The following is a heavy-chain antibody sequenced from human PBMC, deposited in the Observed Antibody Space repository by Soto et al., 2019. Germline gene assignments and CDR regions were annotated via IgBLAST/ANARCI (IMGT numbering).Heavy chain of an antibody. D-gene: IGHD3-16*01. J-gene: IGHJ4*02. CDR2: IKEDGSEI. V-gene: IGHV3-7*01. CDR3: ARDIGFDYVN. CDR1: GFNVMSYW. Sequence: AGGSLRLSCAVSGFNVMSYWMSWARQAPGKGLEWVASIKEDGSEIYYLHSVRGRFSISRDSAGNALHLTMNYLSAEDTGVYFCARDIGFDYVNWGQGTLVTVSS.